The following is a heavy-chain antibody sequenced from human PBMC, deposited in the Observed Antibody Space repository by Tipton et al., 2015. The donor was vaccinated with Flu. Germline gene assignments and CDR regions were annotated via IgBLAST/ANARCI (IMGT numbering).Heavy chain of an antibody. J-gene: IGHJ5*02. CDR3: ARRDYGNYVSEPKNWFHP. Sequence: TLSLTCSVSGDSIRSDYFWGWIRQPPGKGLEWIGNVHHSGSRYYNPSLKSRVSMSVDASKNHLSLKLNTVTAADTAVYYCARRDYGNYVSEPKNWFHPWGQGTLVTVSS. V-gene: IGHV4-38-2*01. CDR1: GDSIRSDYF. D-gene: IGHD4-11*01. CDR2: VHHSGSR.